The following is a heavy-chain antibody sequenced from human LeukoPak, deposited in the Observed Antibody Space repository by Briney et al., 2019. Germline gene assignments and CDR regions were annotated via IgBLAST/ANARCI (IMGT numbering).Heavy chain of an antibody. D-gene: IGHD3-10*02. CDR3: AELGITMIGGV. CDR2: ISSSGSTI. V-gene: IGHV3-48*03. J-gene: IGHJ6*04. Sequence: GGSLRLSCAASGFTFSSYEMNWVRQALGKGLEWVSYISSSGSTIYYAESVKGRFTISRDNAKNSLYLQMNSLRAEDTAVYYCAELGITMIGGVWGKGTTVTISS. CDR1: GFTFSSYE.